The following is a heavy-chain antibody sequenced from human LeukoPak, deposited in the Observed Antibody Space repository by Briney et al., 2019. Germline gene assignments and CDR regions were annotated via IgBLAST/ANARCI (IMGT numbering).Heavy chain of an antibody. D-gene: IGHD6-19*01. CDR2: IYSGGST. J-gene: IGHJ4*02. CDR3: ATLYSSGWSVFDY. CDR1: GFTVSSNY. V-gene: IGHV3-66*01. Sequence: GGSLRLSCAASGFTVSSNYMSWVRQAPGKGLEWVSVIYSGGSTYYADSVKGRFTISRDNSKNTLYLQMNSLRAEDTAVYYCATLYSSGWSVFDYWGQGTLVTVSS.